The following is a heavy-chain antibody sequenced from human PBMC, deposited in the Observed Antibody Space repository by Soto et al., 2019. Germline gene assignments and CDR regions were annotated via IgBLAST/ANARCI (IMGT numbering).Heavy chain of an antibody. Sequence: EVQLVQSGAEVKKPGESLKISCKGSGYRFSSSWIGWVRQMSGKGLEWMGTIYVGDSDTRYSPSFQGQVTMSVDKSTSTAYLQWSSLRASDTAMYYCARGLGSSTWYRNWFDPWGPGTLVTVSS. CDR3: ARGLGSSTWYRNWFDP. CDR1: GYRFSSSW. J-gene: IGHJ5*02. CDR2: IYVGDSDT. D-gene: IGHD6-13*01. V-gene: IGHV5-51*01.